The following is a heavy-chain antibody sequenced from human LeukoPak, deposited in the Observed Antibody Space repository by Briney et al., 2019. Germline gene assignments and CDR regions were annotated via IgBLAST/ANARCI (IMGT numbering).Heavy chain of an antibody. CDR3: AGDDGGRHTSSLDY. Sequence: PGGSLRLSCVASGFTFTIYEMHWVRQAPGKGLEWVSYMSSSGDTIYYADSVKGRFTISRDNAKNSLYLQMDSLRVEDTAVYYCAGDDGGRHTSSLDYWGQGTLVAVSS. V-gene: IGHV3-48*03. CDR2: MSSSGDTI. CDR1: GFTFTIYE. D-gene: IGHD6-6*01. J-gene: IGHJ4*02.